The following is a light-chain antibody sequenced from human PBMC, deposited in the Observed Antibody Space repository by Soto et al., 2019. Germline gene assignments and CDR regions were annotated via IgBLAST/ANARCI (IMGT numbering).Light chain of an antibody. CDR1: QSVSSN. J-gene: IGKJ2*01. V-gene: IGKV3-15*01. Sequence: EIVMTQSPATLSVSPGERVTLSCRASQSVSSNLAWYQQKPGQAPRLLIYSASTRATGIPARFSGSGSGTEFTLAITSLQSEDFAGYFCQQYVIWPPTFTFGQGTKLEIK. CDR2: SAS. CDR3: QQYVIWPPTFT.